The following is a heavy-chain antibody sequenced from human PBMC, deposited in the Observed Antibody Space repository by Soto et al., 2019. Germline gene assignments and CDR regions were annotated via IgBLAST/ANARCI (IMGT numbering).Heavy chain of an antibody. CDR3: ARVYYYDSSGSYFDY. J-gene: IGHJ4*02. V-gene: IGHV4-34*01. CDR2: INHSGST. CDR1: GGSFSGYY. Sequence: SETLSLTCAVYGGSFSGYYWSWIRQPPGKGLEWIGEINHSGSTNYNPSLKSRVTISVDTSKNQFPLKLSSVTAADTAVYYCARVYYYDSSGSYFDYWGQGTLVTVSS. D-gene: IGHD3-22*01.